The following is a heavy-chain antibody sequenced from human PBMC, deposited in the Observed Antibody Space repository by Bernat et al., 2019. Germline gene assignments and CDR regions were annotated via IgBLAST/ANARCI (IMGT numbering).Heavy chain of an antibody. CDR1: GGSFSGYY. CDR2: INHSGST. CDR3: ARVYCGGDCYLFDY. V-gene: IGHV4-34*01. J-gene: IGHJ4*02. D-gene: IGHD2-21*01. Sequence: QVQLQQWGAGLLKPSETLSLTCAVYGGSFSGYYWSWIRQPPGKGLEWIGEINHSGSTNYNPSLKSRVTISVDKSKNQFSLKLSSVTAADTAVYYCARVYCGGDCYLFDYWGQGTLVTVSS.